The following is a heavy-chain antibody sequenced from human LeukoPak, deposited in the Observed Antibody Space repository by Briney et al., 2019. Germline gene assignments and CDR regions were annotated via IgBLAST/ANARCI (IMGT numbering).Heavy chain of an antibody. D-gene: IGHD3-22*01. CDR1: GFTFSSYS. V-gene: IGHV3-21*01. J-gene: IGHJ5*02. CDR3: ARAKVGKGGSSGYYNWFDP. Sequence: GGSPRLSCAASGFTFSSYSMNWVRQAPGKGLEWVPSISSSSSYIYYADSVKGRFTISRDNAKNSLYLQMNSLRAEDTAVYYCARAKVGKGGSSGYYNWFDPWGQGTLVTVSS. CDR2: ISSSSSYI.